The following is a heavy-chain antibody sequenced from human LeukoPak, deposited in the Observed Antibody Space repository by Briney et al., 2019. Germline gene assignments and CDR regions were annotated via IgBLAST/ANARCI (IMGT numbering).Heavy chain of an antibody. J-gene: IGHJ4*02. CDR2: ISQSGNTI. V-gene: IGHV3-23*01. CDR1: GFTFSTCA. D-gene: IGHD3-16*01. Sequence: GGSLSLSCAASGFTFSTCAINWVRQAPGKGLEWISAISQSGNTIYYADSVKGRFIISRDNSKNTLYLQLNSLRAEDTAVYYCARVDTSHLRYFDSWGQGTLVTVSS. CDR3: ARVDTSHLRYFDS.